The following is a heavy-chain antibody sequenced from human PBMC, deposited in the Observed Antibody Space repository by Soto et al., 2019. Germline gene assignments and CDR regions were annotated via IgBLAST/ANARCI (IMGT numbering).Heavy chain of an antibody. V-gene: IGHV6-1*01. CDR3: ARRPDTADYGMDV. D-gene: IGHD5-18*01. CDR2: TYYGCKWYN. CDR1: GDSVSSNSAA. J-gene: IGHJ6*02. Sequence: SQTLSLTCAISGDSVSSNSAAWTWIRLHPWRGLGWLGRTYYGCKWYNDYAVSVKSRITINPDTAKNQFSLQRNSVTPEDTAVYYCARRPDTADYGMDVWGQGTTVTVSS.